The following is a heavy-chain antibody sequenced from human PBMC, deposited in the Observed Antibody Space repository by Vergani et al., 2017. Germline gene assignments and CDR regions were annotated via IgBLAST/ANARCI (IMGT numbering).Heavy chain of an antibody. CDR2: IYYSGST. Sequence: QVQLQESGPGLVKPSETLSLTCTVSGGSISSYYWSWIRQPPGKGLEWIGYIYYSGSTNYNPSLKSRVTISVDTSKNQFSLKLSTVTAADTAVYDCASGGAYDFWSGFRFQEGMDVWGKGTTVTVSS. CDR3: ASGGAYDFWSGFRFQEGMDV. CDR1: GGSISSYY. D-gene: IGHD3-3*01. J-gene: IGHJ6*03. V-gene: IGHV4-59*01.